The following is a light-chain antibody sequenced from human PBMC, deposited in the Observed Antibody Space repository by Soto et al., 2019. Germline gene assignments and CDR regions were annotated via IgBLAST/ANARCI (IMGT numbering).Light chain of an antibody. Sequence: DIVMTQSPDSLAVSLGERATINCKPSQSLLFNSNNENYLAWYQQKPGQPPKLLIYWASIRESGVPDRFSGSGSGTDFTLTISSMQAEDVAVYYCQQYYSTPWTFGQGTKVDIK. V-gene: IGKV4-1*01. J-gene: IGKJ1*01. CDR3: QQYYSTPWT. CDR2: WAS. CDR1: QSLLFNSNNENY.